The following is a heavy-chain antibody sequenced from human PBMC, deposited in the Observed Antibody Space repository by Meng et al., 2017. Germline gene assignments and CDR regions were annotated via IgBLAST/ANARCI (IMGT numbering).Heavy chain of an antibody. CDR3: TRGFCGGGTCYSGLT. CDR2: SRDKTQSYSI. V-gene: IGHV3-72*01. J-gene: IGHJ4*02. D-gene: IGHD2-21*01. CDR1: GFTLSDHY. Sequence: VELVESGEALVQPGGSLRLFCKVSGFTLSDHYMDWVRQAPGKGLEWVGRSRDKTQSYSIEYAASVKGRFIISRDDSQQSLYLQMNSLQTDDTAMYYCTRGFCGGGTCYSGLTWGQGSLVTVSS.